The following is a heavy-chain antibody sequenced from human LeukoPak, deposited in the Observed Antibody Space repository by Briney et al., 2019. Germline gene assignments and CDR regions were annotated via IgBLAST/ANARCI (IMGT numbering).Heavy chain of an antibody. CDR1: GYTFTGYY. J-gene: IGHJ4*02. D-gene: IGHD5-18*01. CDR3: ARDPDTAMVKSLDY. V-gene: IGHV1-2*02. Sequence: ASVKVSCKASGYTFTGYYMHWVRQAPGQGLEWMGWVNPNSGGTSYAQRFQGRVTMTRDTSISTAYMELSRLRSDDTAMYYCARDPDTAMVKSLDYWGQGTLVTVSS. CDR2: VNPNSGGT.